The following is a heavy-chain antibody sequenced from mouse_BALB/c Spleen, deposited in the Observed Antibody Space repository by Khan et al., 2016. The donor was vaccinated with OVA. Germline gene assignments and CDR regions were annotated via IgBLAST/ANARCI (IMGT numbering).Heavy chain of an antibody. J-gene: IGHJ4*01. Sequence: EVQLQESGPDLVKPSQSLSLTCTVTGYSITSGYAWHWIRQFPGNKLEWMAYIYFSGSINYNPSLKSRLSVTRYTSKNQFFLQLNSVTSEDTATYYCTRDGNYMDYWGQGTSVTVSS. CDR3: TRDGNYMDY. CDR2: IYFSGSI. D-gene: IGHD2-1*01. V-gene: IGHV3-1*02. CDR1: GYSITSGYA.